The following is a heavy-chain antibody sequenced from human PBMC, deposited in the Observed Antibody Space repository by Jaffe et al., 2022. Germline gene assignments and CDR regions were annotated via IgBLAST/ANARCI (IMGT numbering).Heavy chain of an antibody. Sequence: EVQLLESGGGLVQPGGSLRLSCAASGFTFSSYAMSWVRQAPGKGLEWVSAISGSGGSTYYADSVKGRFTISRDNSKNTLYLQMNSLRAEDTAVYYCASSRRIKDFWSGYLPFDYWGQGTLVTVSS. V-gene: IGHV3-23*01. CDR1: GFTFSSYA. D-gene: IGHD3-3*01. CDR3: ASSRRIKDFWSGYLPFDY. J-gene: IGHJ4*02. CDR2: ISGSGGST.